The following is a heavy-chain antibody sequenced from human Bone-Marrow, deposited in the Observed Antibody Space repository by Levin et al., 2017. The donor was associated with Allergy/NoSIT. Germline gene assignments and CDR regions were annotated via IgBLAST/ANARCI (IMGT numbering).Heavy chain of an antibody. Sequence: ETLSLTCVASGFTFNTYSMSWVRQAPGKGLEWVSYISSGSSTIYYADSVKGRFTISRDNAVNSLYLQMNSLRAEDTAVYYCARWRSQYYFDYWGQGTLLTVSS. V-gene: IGHV3-48*01. D-gene: IGHD3-3*01. CDR1: GFTFNTYS. CDR2: ISSGSSTI. J-gene: IGHJ4*02. CDR3: ARWRSQYYFDY.